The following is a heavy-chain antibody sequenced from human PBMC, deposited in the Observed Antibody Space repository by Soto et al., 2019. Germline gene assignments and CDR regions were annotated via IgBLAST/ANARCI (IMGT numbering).Heavy chain of an antibody. Sequence: GGSLRLSCAASGFTFSGSAMHWVRQASGKGLEWVGRIRDKANSYATAYTASVKGRFTISRDDSKNTAYLQMNSLKTEDTAVYYCTPQYYYGSGRGNYGMDVWGQGTTVTVSS. CDR3: TPQYYYGSGRGNYGMDV. CDR1: GFTFSGSA. V-gene: IGHV3-73*01. J-gene: IGHJ6*02. D-gene: IGHD3-10*01. CDR2: IRDKANSYAT.